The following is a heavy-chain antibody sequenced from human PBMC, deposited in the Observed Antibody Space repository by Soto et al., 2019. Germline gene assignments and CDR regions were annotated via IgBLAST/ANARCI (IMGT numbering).Heavy chain of an antibody. CDR3: ARDHGQTPPEYYFDY. CDR1: GFTFSNYW. Sequence: GGSLRLSCAASGFTFSNYWMNWVRQAPGKGLEWVANIKQDGSEKYNVDSVKGRFTIARDNAKNSLYLQMNSLRAEDTAVYYSARDHGQTPPEYYFDYWGQGTLVTVSS. V-gene: IGHV3-7*01. J-gene: IGHJ4*02. CDR2: IKQDGSEK. D-gene: IGHD2-15*01.